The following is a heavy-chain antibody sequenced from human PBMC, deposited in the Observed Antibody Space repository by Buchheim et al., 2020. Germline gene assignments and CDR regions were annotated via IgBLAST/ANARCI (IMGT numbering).Heavy chain of an antibody. Sequence: QVQLQQWGAGLLKPSETLSLTCAVYGGSFSGYYWSWIRQPPGKGLEWIGEINHSGSTNYNPSLKSRVTISVDTSKNPFSLKLSSVTAADTAVYYCARGYRFGYNYYYYGMDVWGQGTT. V-gene: IGHV4-34*01. CDR1: GGSFSGYY. D-gene: IGHD5-18*01. CDR2: INHSGST. J-gene: IGHJ6*02. CDR3: ARGYRFGYNYYYYGMDV.